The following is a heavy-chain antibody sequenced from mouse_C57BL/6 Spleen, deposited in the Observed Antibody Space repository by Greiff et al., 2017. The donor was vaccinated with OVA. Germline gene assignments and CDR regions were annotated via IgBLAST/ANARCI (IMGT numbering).Heavy chain of an antibody. Sequence: EVQLVESGPGLVKPSQSLSLTCSVTGYSITSGYYWNWIRQSPGNKLEWLGYISYDGSNNYNPSLKNRISFTRYTSTNQFFLKLNSVTTEDTATYYCARPTVEDYAMDYWGQGTSVTVSS. D-gene: IGHD1-1*01. J-gene: IGHJ4*01. CDR1: GYSITSGYY. V-gene: IGHV3-6*01. CDR2: ISYDGSN. CDR3: ARPTVEDYAMDY.